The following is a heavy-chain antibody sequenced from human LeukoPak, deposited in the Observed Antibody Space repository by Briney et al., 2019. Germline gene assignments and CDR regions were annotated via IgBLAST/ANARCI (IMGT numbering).Heavy chain of an antibody. Sequence: GGSLRLSCTASGFTFGDYAMSWFRQAPGKGLEWVGFIRSKAYGGTTEYAASVKGRFTISRDDSKSIAYLQMNSLKTEDTAVYFCTRGGGDTTPKYYFDYWGQGTLVTVSS. J-gene: IGHJ4*02. CDR1: GFTFGDYA. V-gene: IGHV3-49*03. CDR3: TRGGGDTTPKYYFDY. CDR2: IRSKAYGGTT. D-gene: IGHD2-21*01.